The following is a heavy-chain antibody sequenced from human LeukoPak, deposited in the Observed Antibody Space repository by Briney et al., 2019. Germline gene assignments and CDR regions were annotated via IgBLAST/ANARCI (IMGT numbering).Heavy chain of an antibody. D-gene: IGHD1-1*01. Sequence: GASVKVSCKAFGYTFDTSSISWVRQAPGQRLKWMGWISPNNGNTHYAQGVQGRVTMTTDTSRSTAYMELRSLRSDDTAVYYCTRVRNSNNWWGAFDIWGQGTMVTVSS. V-gene: IGHV1-18*01. CDR2: ISPNNGNT. CDR3: TRVRNSNNWWGAFDI. J-gene: IGHJ3*02. CDR1: GYTFDTSS.